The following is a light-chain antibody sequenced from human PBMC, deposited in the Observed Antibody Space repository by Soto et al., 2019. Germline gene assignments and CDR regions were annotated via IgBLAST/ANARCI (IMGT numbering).Light chain of an antibody. V-gene: IGKV3-11*01. CDR3: QQRVNWPLT. J-gene: IGKJ4*01. Sequence: EIVLTQSPATLSLSPGERATLSCRASQSISSHLAWYQQKPGQAPRLLMYDTSNRATGIPARFSGSGSGTDFTLTISSLEPEDRGVYYCQQRVNWPLTFGGGTKVEIK. CDR1: QSISSH. CDR2: DTS.